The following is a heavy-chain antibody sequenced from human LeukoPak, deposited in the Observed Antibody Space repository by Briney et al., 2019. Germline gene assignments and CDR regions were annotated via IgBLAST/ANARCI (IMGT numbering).Heavy chain of an antibody. CDR2: MTGTSGGT. CDR3: AKDQTVGGTWGEVIFHY. CDR1: GFSFVEYV. V-gene: IGHV3-23*01. Sequence: GGSLRLSCSASGFSFVEYVMSWVRQAPGKGLEWVAGMTGTSGGTYYADSVKGRFTISRDNSDSTLYLDINNLRAEDTAVYYRAKDQTVGGTWGEVIFHYWGQGTLVTVAS. J-gene: IGHJ4*02. D-gene: IGHD6-19*01.